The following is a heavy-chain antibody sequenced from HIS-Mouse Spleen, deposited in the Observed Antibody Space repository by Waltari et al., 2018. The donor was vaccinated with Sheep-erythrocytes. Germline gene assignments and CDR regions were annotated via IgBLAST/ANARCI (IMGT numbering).Heavy chain of an antibody. CDR2: ISSSSSYI. Sequence: EVQLVESGGGLVKPGWSLRLSCSASGFTFSSYSMNWFRQAPGKGLEWVSSISSSSSYIYYADSVKGRFTISRDNAKNSLYLQMNSLRAEDTAVYYCARDQGDSGSYYYYYGMDVWGQGTTVTVSS. CDR3: ARDQGDSGSYYYYYGMDV. D-gene: IGHD1-26*01. CDR1: GFTFSSYS. V-gene: IGHV3-21*01. J-gene: IGHJ6*02.